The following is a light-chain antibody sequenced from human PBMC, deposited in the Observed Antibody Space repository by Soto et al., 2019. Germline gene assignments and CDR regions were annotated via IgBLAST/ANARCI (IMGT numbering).Light chain of an antibody. V-gene: IGKV3-15*01. CDR1: QSVSSN. Sequence: EIVMPQSPATLSVSPGERATLSCRASQSVSSNLAWYQQKPGQAPRLLIYGASRRATGFPARFSGSGSGTDFTLTISRLEPEDFAVYYCQQYGIVFGPGTKVDI. J-gene: IGKJ3*01. CDR3: QQYGIV. CDR2: GAS.